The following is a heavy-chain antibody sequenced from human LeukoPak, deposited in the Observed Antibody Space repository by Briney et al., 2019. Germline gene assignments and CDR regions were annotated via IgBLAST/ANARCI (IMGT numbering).Heavy chain of an antibody. CDR2: MNPNSGNT. V-gene: IGHV1-8*01. J-gene: IGHJ6*03. Sequence: ASVKVSCKASGYTFTSYDINWVRQATGQGLEWMGRMNPNSGNTGYAQKFQGRVTMTRNTSISTAYMELSSLRSEDTAVYYCARGRGCSSTSCYQGGNYYYYYMDVWGKGTTVTVSS. D-gene: IGHD2-2*01. CDR1: GYTFTSYD. CDR3: ARGRGCSSTSCYQGGNYYYYYMDV.